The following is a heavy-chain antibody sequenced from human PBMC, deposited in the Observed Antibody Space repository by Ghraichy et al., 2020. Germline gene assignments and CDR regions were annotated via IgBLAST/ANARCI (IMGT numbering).Heavy chain of an antibody. CDR1: GFTFRIHW. J-gene: IGHJ4*02. CDR3: AREGSAAAGPNFDA. Sequence: GESLNISCAASGFTFRIHWMTWVRQAPGKGLEWVAIIKEDGIAEYYADSVRGRFTISKDDIQSSLFLQMRSLTAEDTGMYYCAREGSAAAGPNFDAWGQGTLVSVSS. D-gene: IGHD6-13*01. V-gene: IGHV3-7*03. CDR2: IKEDGIAE.